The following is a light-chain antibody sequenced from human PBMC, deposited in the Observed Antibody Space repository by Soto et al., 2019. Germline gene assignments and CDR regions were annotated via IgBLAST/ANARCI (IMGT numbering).Light chain of an antibody. V-gene: IGLV2-14*01. CDR1: SSDVGGYNY. Sequence: QSALTQPASVSGSPGQSITISCTGTSSDVGGYNYVSWYQQHPGKAPKLMIYDVSNRLSGVSNRFSGSKSGNTASLTISGLQAEDEADYYCSSYTTSGSLVFGGGTKLTVL. CDR3: SSYTTSGSLV. J-gene: IGLJ2*01. CDR2: DVS.